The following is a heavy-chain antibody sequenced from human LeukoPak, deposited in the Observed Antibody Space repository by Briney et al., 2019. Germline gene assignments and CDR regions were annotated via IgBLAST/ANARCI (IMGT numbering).Heavy chain of an antibody. J-gene: IGHJ3*02. Sequence: PSETLSLTCAVSGGSISSSSWWSWVRQPPGKGLEWIGEIYHSGSTNYNPSLKSRVTISVDKSKNQFSLKLSSVTAADTAVYYCARSDGSQGAFDIWGQGTMVTVSS. D-gene: IGHD1-26*01. CDR1: GGSISSSSW. CDR2: IYHSGST. CDR3: ARSDGSQGAFDI. V-gene: IGHV4-4*02.